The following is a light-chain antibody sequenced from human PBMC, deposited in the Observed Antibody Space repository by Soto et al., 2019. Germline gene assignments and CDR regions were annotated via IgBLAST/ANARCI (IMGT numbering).Light chain of an antibody. CDR2: DVT. V-gene: IGLV2-14*01. Sequence: QSVLPQPASVSGAPGQSITISCTGTRSDVGGYTYVSWYRQHPGKAPKLIIHDVTIRPSGVSNRFSGSKSGNTASLTISGLQAEDEADYFCCSYTSSDTLYVFGTGTKVTVL. J-gene: IGLJ1*01. CDR3: CSYTSSDTLYV. CDR1: RSDVGGYTY.